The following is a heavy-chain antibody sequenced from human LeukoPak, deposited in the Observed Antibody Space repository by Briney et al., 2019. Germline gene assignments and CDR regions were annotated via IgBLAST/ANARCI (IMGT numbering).Heavy chain of an antibody. V-gene: IGHV1-2*02. D-gene: IGHD2-8*01. CDR3: ARQDRVSPTFPNNWFDP. Sequence: ASVNVSCKASGYIFTAYHMHWVRQAPGQGLEWMGWINPNSGGTNYAPKFQGRVTMTRDTSFTTAYMELTRLTSDDTAVYYCARQDRVSPTFPNNWFDPWGQGTLVTVSS. CDR1: GYIFTAYH. J-gene: IGHJ5*02. CDR2: INPNSGGT.